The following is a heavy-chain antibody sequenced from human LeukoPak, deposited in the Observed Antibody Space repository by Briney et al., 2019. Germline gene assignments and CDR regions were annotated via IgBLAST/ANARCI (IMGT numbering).Heavy chain of an antibody. CDR2: IGGGDGST. CDR3: AKPGEVFKTSFDD. J-gene: IGHJ4*01. Sequence: KPGGSLRLSCAASGFTFTNYAMTWVRQAPGKGLEWVSGIGGGDGSTYYADSVKGRSTISRDTSKNTLYLQMNMLRADAAAAYYCAKPGEVFKTSFDDCGHGTLGTVSS. CDR1: GFTFTNYA. V-gene: IGHV3-23*01.